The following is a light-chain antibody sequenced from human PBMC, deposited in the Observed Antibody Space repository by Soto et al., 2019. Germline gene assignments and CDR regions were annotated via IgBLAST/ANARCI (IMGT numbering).Light chain of an antibody. Sequence: QSVLTQPASVSGSPGQSITISCTGTSSDVGGYNYVSWYQQHPGKAPKLMIYDVSNRPSGVSNRFSGSKSGNTASLTISGLQAEDEADYYCSSYKSLLFGTGTKVTVL. J-gene: IGLJ1*01. V-gene: IGLV2-14*01. CDR1: SSDVGGYNY. CDR3: SSYKSLL. CDR2: DVS.